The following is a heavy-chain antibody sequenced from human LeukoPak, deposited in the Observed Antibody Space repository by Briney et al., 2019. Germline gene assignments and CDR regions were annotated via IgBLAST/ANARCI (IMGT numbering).Heavy chain of an antibody. J-gene: IGHJ4*01. CDR1: GFTFSSYA. Sequence: GGSLRLSCVASGFTFSSYAMSWVRQAPGKGLEWVSAISGSGGSTYYADSVKGRFTISRDNSKNTLYLQMNSLRAEDTAVYYLAKGGFPKPQFAYWGQEPWSPSPQ. CDR3: AKGGFPKPQFAY. D-gene: IGHD5-12*01. CDR2: ISGSGGST. V-gene: IGHV3-23*01.